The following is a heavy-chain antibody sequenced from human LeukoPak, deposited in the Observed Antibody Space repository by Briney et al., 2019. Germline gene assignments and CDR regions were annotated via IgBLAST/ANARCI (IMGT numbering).Heavy chain of an antibody. CDR2: IIPIFGTA. D-gene: IGHD6-6*01. V-gene: IGHV1-69*13. J-gene: IGHJ6*03. Sequence: SVKVSCKASGGTFSSYASSWVRQAPGQGLEWMGGIIPIFGTANYAQKFQGRVTITADESTSTAYMELSSLRSEDMAVYYCARGTREYSSSSPYYYMDVWGKGTTVTVSS. CDR3: ARGTREYSSSSPYYYMDV. CDR1: GGTFSSYA.